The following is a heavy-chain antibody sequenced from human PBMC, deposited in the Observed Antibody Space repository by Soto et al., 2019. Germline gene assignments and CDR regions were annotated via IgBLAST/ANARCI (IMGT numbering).Heavy chain of an antibody. CDR3: ARVPGVSGLDAFDI. Sequence: PGGSLRLSCAASGFTFSSYWMSWVRQAPGKGLEWVANIKQDGSEKYYVDSVKGRFTISRDNAKNSLYLQMNSLRAEDTAVYYCARVPGVSGLDAFDIWGQGTMVTVSS. CDR2: IKQDGSEK. V-gene: IGHV3-7*03. CDR1: GFTFSSYW. D-gene: IGHD3-3*01. J-gene: IGHJ3*02.